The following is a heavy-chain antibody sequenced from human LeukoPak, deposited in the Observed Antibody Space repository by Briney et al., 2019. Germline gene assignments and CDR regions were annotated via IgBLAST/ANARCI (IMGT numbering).Heavy chain of an antibody. Sequence: ASVKVSCKASGYTFTSYGISWVRQTPGQGLEWMGWISAYNGNTNYAQKLQGRVTMTTDTSTSTAYMELRSLRSDDTAVYYCARRKVQNYYDSSGYLDYWGQGTLVTVSS. CDR1: GYTFTSYG. D-gene: IGHD3-22*01. CDR3: ARRKVQNYYDSSGYLDY. V-gene: IGHV1-18*01. CDR2: ISAYNGNT. J-gene: IGHJ4*02.